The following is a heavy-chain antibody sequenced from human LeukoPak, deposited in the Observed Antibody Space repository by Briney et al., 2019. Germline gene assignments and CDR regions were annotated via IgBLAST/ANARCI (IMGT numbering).Heavy chain of an antibody. D-gene: IGHD3-10*01. Sequence: SETLSLTCTVSGGSIGSYYWSWIRQPPGKRLEWIGYIYYSGSTNYNPSLKSRVTISVDTSKNQFSLKLSSVTAADTAVYYCAREGRSRGWFDPWGQGTLVTVSS. CDR3: AREGRSRGWFDP. CDR1: GGSIGSYY. J-gene: IGHJ5*02. V-gene: IGHV4-59*01. CDR2: IYYSGST.